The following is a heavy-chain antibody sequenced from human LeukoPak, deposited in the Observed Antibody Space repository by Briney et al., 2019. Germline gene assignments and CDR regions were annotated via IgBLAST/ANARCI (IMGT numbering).Heavy chain of an antibody. Sequence: SQTLSLTCAISGDSVSSNSAAWNWIRQSPSRGLEWLGRTYYRSKWYNDYAVSVKSRITINPDTSKNQFSLQLNSVTPEDTAVYYCARELRLYCSGGSCPFYYYYYYGMDVWGQGTTVTVSS. CDR3: ARELRLYCSGGSCPFYYYYYYGMDV. D-gene: IGHD2-15*01. J-gene: IGHJ6*02. V-gene: IGHV6-1*01. CDR2: TYYRSKWYN. CDR1: GDSVSSNSAA.